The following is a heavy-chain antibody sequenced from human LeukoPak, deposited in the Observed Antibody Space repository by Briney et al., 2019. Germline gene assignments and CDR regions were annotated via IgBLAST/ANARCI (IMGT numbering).Heavy chain of an antibody. D-gene: IGHD3-22*01. V-gene: IGHV4-34*01. CDR1: GGSFSGYY. J-gene: IGHJ6*02. Sequence: PSETLSLTCAVYGGSFSGYYWSWIRQPPGKGLEWIGEINHSGSTNYNPSLKSRVTISVDTSKNQFSLKLSSVTAADTAVYYCARWKIGPSGYYRNYYYGMDVWGQGTTVTVSS. CDR2: INHSGST. CDR3: ARWKIGPSGYYRNYYYGMDV.